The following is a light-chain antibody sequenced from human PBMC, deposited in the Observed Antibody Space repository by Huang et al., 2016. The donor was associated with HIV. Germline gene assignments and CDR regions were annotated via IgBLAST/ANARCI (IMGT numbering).Light chain of an antibody. J-gene: IGKJ2*01. Sequence: DIQITQSPSSLSASVGDRVTITCRASQNINKYLNWYQQLPGKAPKLLISGASTLQSGVPSSFSGSGSGTDFTLTISSLQPEDSAVYFCQQSVKTPRTFGQGTKLEI. CDR2: GAS. CDR1: QNINKY. V-gene: IGKV1-39*01. CDR3: QQSVKTPRT.